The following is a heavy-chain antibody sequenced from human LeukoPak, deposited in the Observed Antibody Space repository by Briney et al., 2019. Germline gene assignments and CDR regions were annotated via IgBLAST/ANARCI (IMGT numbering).Heavy chain of an antibody. Sequence: PSETLSLTCTVSGGSISSYYWSWIRQPPGKGLEWLGYIYYSGSTNYNPSLKSRVTISVDTSKNQFSLKLSSVTAADTAVYYCARAPSYRSSYYHYYMDVWGKGTTVTVSS. CDR2: IYYSGST. V-gene: IGHV4-59*01. D-gene: IGHD5-18*01. CDR3: ARAPSYRSSYYHYYMDV. J-gene: IGHJ6*03. CDR1: GGSISSYY.